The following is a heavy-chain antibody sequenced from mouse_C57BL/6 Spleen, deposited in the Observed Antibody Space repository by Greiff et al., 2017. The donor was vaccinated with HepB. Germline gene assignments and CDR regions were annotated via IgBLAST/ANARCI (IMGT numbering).Heavy chain of an antibody. Sequence: EVQLQQSGAELVRPGASVKLSCTASGFNIKDDYMHWVKQRPEQGLEWIGWIDPENGDTEHASKFQGKATITADTSSNTAYLQLSSLTSEDTAVYYCTYFLRSYFDYWGQGTTLTVSS. D-gene: IGHD2-1*01. V-gene: IGHV14-4*01. CDR2: IDPENGDT. J-gene: IGHJ2*01. CDR1: GFNIKDDY. CDR3: TYFLRSYFDY.